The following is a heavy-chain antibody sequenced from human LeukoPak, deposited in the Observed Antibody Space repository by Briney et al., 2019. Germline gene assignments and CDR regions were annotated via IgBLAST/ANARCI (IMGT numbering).Heavy chain of an antibody. CDR1: GGSISSYY. J-gene: IGHJ5*02. CDR3: ARVGGYDSASWFDP. CDR2: IYYSGST. D-gene: IGHD5-12*01. V-gene: IGHV4-59*01. Sequence: TSETLSLTCTVSGGSISSYYWSWIRQPPGKGLEWIGYIYYSGSTNYNPSLKSRVTISVDTSKNQFSLKLSSVTAADTAVYYCARVGGYDSASWFDPWGQGTLVTVSS.